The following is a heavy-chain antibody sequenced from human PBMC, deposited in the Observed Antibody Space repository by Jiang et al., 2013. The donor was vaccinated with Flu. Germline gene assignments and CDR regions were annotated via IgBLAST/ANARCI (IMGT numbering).Heavy chain of an antibody. CDR3: ARPRSYGSRDAFDI. CDR2: IYHSGST. CDR1: GYSISSGYY. Sequence: PGLVKPSETLSLTCAVSGYSISSGYYWGWIRQPPGKGLEWIGSIYHSGSTYYNPSLKSRVTISVDTSKNQFSLKLSSVTAADTAVYYCARPRSYGSRDAFDIWGQGTMVTVSS. V-gene: IGHV4-38-2*01. D-gene: IGHD3-10*01. J-gene: IGHJ3*02.